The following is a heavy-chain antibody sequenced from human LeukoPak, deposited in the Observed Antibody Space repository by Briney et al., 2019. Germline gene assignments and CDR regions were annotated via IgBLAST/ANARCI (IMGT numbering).Heavy chain of an antibody. Sequence: PSETLSLTCTVSGASVSSASYWTWIRQPPGKGVEWIAHIYNGVNTNYNPSLKSRVTISVDTSKNQFSLKLSSVTAADTAVYYCARHPLREPYYYYGMDVWGQGTTVTVSS. J-gene: IGHJ6*02. CDR2: IYNGVNT. V-gene: IGHV4-61*01. D-gene: IGHD5-12*01. CDR1: GASVSSASY. CDR3: ARHPLREPYYYYGMDV.